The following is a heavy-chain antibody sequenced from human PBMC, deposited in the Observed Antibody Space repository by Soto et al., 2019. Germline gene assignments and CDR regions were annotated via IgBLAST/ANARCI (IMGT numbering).Heavy chain of an antibody. CDR3: ARAYCSGGTCYPDAFDI. J-gene: IGHJ3*02. D-gene: IGHD2-15*01. V-gene: IGHV3-53*01. Sequence: HPGGSLRLSCAASGFTVSSNYMSWVRQTPGKGLEWVSVIYSGGGTYYADSVKGRFAISRDNSKNTLYLQMNSLRAEDTALYYCARAYCSGGTCYPDAFDIWGQGTMVTVSS. CDR2: IYSGGGT. CDR1: GFTVSSNY.